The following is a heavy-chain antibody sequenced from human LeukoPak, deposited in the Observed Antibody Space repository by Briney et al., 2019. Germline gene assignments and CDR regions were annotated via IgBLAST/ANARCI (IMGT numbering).Heavy chain of an antibody. D-gene: IGHD3-9*01. CDR1: GFTFSSYA. Sequence: GGSLRLSCAASGFTFSSYAMSRVRQAPGKGLEWVAGISAGGGSTYYADSVKGRFTISRDNSKNMLYLQLNSLRAEDTAVYYCAKGDPPTYYDILTGQDYWGQGTLVTVSS. CDR3: AKGDPPTYYDILTGQDY. V-gene: IGHV3-23*01. CDR2: ISAGGGST. J-gene: IGHJ4*02.